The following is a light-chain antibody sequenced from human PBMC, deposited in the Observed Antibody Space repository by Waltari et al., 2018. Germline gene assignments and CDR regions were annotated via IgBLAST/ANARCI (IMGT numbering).Light chain of an antibody. V-gene: IGLV2-23*02. Sequence: QSALTQPASVSGSPGQSITISCTGTSSDVGSYNFVSWYQKHPGKVPKLMIYEVSKRPSGVSNRFAGSKSGNTASLTISGLQAEDEADYYCCSYAGSSTLVFGGGTKLTVL. CDR1: SSDVGSYNF. CDR3: CSYAGSSTLV. CDR2: EVS. J-gene: IGLJ2*01.